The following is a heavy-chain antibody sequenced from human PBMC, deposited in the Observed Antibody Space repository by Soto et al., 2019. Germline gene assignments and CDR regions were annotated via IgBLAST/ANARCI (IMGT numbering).Heavy chain of an antibody. Sequence: ETLSLTCPVSGGSVSNSNDYWGLIRQSPGKGLEWIGSVYYRGRSYSKSSVKSRVTISVDTSKNQFSLNLNSVTASDTAVYYCVSQRTSVLTQAYFDYWGPGALVTVSS. CDR2: VYYRGRS. CDR3: VSQRTSVLTQAYFDY. CDR1: GGSVSNSNDY. V-gene: IGHV4-39*01. J-gene: IGHJ4*02. D-gene: IGHD2-8*01.